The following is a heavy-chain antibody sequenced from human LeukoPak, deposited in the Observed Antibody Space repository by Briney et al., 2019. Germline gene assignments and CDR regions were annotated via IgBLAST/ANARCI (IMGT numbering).Heavy chain of an antibody. J-gene: IGHJ4*02. Sequence: PSETLSLTSTVSRGSISSYYWSWVRQPPGKGLEWIGYIYYSGSTNYNPSLTSRVTISVDTSKNQCSLKLSSLTAADTAVYYCARARYPYYYGSGSLGYWGQGTLVTVSS. V-gene: IGHV4-59*01. D-gene: IGHD3-10*01. CDR1: RGSISSYY. CDR3: ARARYPYYYGSGSLGY. CDR2: IYYSGST.